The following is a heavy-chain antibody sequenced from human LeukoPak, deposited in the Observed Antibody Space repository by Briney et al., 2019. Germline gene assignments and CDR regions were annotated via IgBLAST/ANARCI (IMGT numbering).Heavy chain of an antibody. CDR2: ISYDGSNK. D-gene: IGHD6-19*01. CDR3: ATSIAVAGILG. V-gene: IGHV3-30*03. CDR1: GFTFSSYG. Sequence: PGGSLRLSCAASGFTFSSYGMHWVRQAPGKGLEWVAVISYDGSNKYYADSVKGRFTISRDNSKNTLYLQMNSLRAEDTAVYYCATSIAVAGILGWGQGTLVTVSS. J-gene: IGHJ4*02.